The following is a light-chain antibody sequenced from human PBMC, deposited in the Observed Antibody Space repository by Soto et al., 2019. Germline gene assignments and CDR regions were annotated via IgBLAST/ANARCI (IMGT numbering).Light chain of an antibody. J-gene: IGKJ1*01. V-gene: IGKV1-17*01. CDR1: QDIGND. Sequence: DIQMTQSPSSLSASVGDRLTITCRASQDIGNDLGWYQHKPGKAPKRLIYAASRLQSGVPSRFSGSGSGTEFILTISGLQPEDVAIYYCLQHNSFPWTFGQGTKVEIK. CDR2: AAS. CDR3: LQHNSFPWT.